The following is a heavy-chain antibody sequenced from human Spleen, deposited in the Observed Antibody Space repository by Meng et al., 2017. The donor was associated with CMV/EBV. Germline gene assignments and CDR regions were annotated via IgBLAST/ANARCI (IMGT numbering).Heavy chain of an antibody. V-gene: IGHV1-18*01. CDR2: ISPHNGDT. CDR3: ARDLGATRRPLGY. CDR1: GYNLISYA. Sequence: CKDSGYNLISYAINWVRKAPGQGLEWLGWISPHNGDTNYAQNLKGRVTMTADTSTSTVYMELTSLRSDDTAVYYCARDLGATRRPLGYWGQGTLAPSPQ. J-gene: IGHJ4*02. D-gene: IGHD1-26*01.